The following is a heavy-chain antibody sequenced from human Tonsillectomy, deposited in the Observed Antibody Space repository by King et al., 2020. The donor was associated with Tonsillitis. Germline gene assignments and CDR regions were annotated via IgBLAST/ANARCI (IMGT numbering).Heavy chain of an antibody. J-gene: IGHJ3*01. D-gene: IGHD4-17*01. Sequence: VQLVESGGGLVQPGGSLRLSCVASGSTFSSDAMSWVRQDPGTGLEWVSIISGSGGTTYYADSVRGRFTISRDNSRNTVFLQMNGLRADDTAGYFCVKGGMTTLTTKAFDVWGQGTMVTVSS. CDR3: VKGGMTTLTTKAFDV. V-gene: IGHV3-23*04. CDR2: ISGSGGTT. CDR1: GSTFSSDA.